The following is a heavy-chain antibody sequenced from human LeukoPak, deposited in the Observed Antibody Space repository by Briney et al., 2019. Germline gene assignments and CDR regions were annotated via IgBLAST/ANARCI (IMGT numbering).Heavy chain of an antibody. CDR3: ARGGSYLSAFDI. D-gene: IGHD1-26*01. J-gene: IGHJ3*02. Sequence: GGSLRLSCAASGFTVSSNYMSWVRQAPGKGLEWVSIIYSGGSTFYADSVKGRFIISRDNSKNTLYLQMNSLGAEDTAVYYCARGGSYLSAFDIWGQGTMVTVSS. CDR2: IYSGGST. CDR1: GFTVSSNY. V-gene: IGHV3-53*01.